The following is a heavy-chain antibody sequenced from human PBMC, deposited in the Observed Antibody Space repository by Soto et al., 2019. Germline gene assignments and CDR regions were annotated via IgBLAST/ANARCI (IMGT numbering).Heavy chain of an antibody. Sequence: PSETLSLTCTVSGGSISSSSYYWGWIRQPPGKGLDWIAFIYYSGNTYYNPSLKSRVTISVDTSKNQFSLRLTSVTAADTAVHYCARQRGRDWFFDCWGQGTLVTVSS. V-gene: IGHV4-39*01. CDR3: ARQRGRDWFFDC. D-gene: IGHD3-9*01. CDR2: IYYSGNT. CDR1: GGSISSSSYY. J-gene: IGHJ4*01.